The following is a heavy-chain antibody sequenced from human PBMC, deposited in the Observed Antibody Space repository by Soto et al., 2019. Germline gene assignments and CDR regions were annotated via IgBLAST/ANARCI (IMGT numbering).Heavy chain of an antibody. D-gene: IGHD7-27*01. CDR3: VRDLNWGFDY. Sequence: EVQLVESGGDLVQPGGSLRLSCAASGFTFSSYSMNWVRQAPGKGLEWISYITSGSSAIRYADSVQGRFTISRDNAKNALYLQMNSLKDEETAVYYCVRDLNWGFDYWGQGTLVTVSS. V-gene: IGHV3-48*02. CDR2: ITSGSSAI. CDR1: GFTFSSYS. J-gene: IGHJ4*02.